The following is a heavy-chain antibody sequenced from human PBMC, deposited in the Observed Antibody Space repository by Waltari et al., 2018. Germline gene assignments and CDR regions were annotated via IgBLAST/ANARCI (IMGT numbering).Heavy chain of an antibody. CDR2: INSDGSTT. D-gene: IGHD5-12*01. V-gene: IGHV3-74*01. J-gene: IGHJ5*02. CDR1: GFTFSSYW. Sequence: EVQLVESGGGLVQPGGSLSLSCAASGFTFSSYWMHWVRQAPGKGLVWVSRINSDGSTTGYADSVKGRFTISRDNTKNTLSLQMNSLRDEDTAVYYCAVYLRSSPFDPWGQGTLVTVSS. CDR3: AVYLRSSPFDP.